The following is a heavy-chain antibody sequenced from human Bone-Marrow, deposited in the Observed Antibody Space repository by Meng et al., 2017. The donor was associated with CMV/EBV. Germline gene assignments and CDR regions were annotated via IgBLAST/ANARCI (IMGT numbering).Heavy chain of an antibody. CDR1: GVIFSRYS. CDR3: AREKAPGRGNYGWFDP. Sequence: SGVIFSRYSMNWVRQAPGKGLEWVSSISSSSSYIYYADSMKGRFTISRDNVKNSLYLQMNSLRVEDTAVYYCAREKAPGRGNYGWFDPWGQGTLVTVSS. J-gene: IGHJ5*02. V-gene: IGHV3-21*01. D-gene: IGHD1-7*01. CDR2: ISSSSSYI.